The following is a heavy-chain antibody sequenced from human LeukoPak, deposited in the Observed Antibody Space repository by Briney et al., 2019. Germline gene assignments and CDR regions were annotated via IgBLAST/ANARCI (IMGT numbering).Heavy chain of an antibody. V-gene: IGHV1-18*01. J-gene: IGHJ6*02. CDR3: AREWGFGYCSSTSCPNYMDV. Sequence: ASVTVSCMASGYTFTSYGISWVRQAPGQGLEWMGWINAYNGNTNYAQKLQGRVTMTTDTSTSTAYMELRSLRSDDTAVYYCAREWGFGYCSSTSCPNYMDVWGQGTTVTVSS. D-gene: IGHD2-2*01. CDR1: GYTFTSYG. CDR2: INAYNGNT.